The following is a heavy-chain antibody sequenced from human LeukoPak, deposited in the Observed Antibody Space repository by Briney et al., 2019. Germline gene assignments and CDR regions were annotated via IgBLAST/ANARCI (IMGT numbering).Heavy chain of an antibody. CDR3: AKNGEPYYYMDV. CDR2: IKEDGTQK. CDR1: GFTFNKSW. V-gene: IGHV3-7*03. D-gene: IGHD1-14*01. J-gene: IGHJ6*03. Sequence: GGSLRLSCAASGFTFNKSWMSWVRQAPGKGPEWVANIKEDGTQKYYVDSVRGRLTTSRDSSKKTLYLQMNSLRAEDTAVYYCAKNGEPYYYMDVWGKGTTVTVSS.